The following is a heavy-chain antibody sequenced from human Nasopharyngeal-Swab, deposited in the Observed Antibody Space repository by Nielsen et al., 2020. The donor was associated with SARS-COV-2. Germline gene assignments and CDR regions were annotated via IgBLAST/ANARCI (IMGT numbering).Heavy chain of an antibody. V-gene: IGHV4-59*06. CDR2: IYYSGST. J-gene: IGHJ5*02. D-gene: IGHD3-10*01. Sequence: SETLSLTCTVSGGSISSYYWSWIRQPPGKGLEWIGYIYYSGSTYYNPSLKSRVTISVDTSRNQFSLKLSSVTAADTAVYYCARSVRGPLPPWFDPWGQGTLVTVSS. CDR1: GGSISSYY. CDR3: ARSVRGPLPPWFDP.